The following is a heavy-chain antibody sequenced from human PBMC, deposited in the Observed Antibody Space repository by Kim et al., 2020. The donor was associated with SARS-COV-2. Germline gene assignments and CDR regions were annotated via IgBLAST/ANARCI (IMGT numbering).Heavy chain of an antibody. J-gene: IGHJ4*02. D-gene: IGHD3-22*01. V-gene: IGHV1-46*01. CDR3: ARESRLAMIVVDPWYFDY. Sequence: QGRVTMTRDTSTSTVYMELSSLRSEDTAVYYCARESRLAMIVVDPWYFDYWGQGTLVTVSS.